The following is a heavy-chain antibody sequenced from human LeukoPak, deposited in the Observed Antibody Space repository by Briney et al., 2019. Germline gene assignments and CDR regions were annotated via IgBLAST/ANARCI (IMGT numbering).Heavy chain of an antibody. D-gene: IGHD6-13*01. CDR2: IYYSGST. CDR1: GGSISSSSYY. V-gene: IGHV4-39*01. CDR3: ARGQQLVIGAFDI. J-gene: IGHJ3*02. Sequence: SETLSLTCTVSGGSISSSSYYWGWIRQPPGKGLEWIGSIYYSGSTYYNPSLKSRVTISVDTSKNQFSLKLSSVTAADTAVYYCARGQQLVIGAFDIWGQGTMVTASS.